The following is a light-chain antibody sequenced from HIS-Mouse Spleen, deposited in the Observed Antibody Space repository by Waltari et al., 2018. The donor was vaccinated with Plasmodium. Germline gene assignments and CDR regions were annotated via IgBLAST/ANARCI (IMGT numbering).Light chain of an antibody. Sequence: QSALTQPASVSGSPGQSITISCTGTSSDVGSYNLVSWYQQPPGKAPKLMIYEGSKRPSGGSNRFAGSKSGNTASVTISGRKAEDGADYYCCSYAGSSTFVVFGGGTKLTVL. CDR3: CSYAGSSTFVV. CDR2: EGS. J-gene: IGLJ2*01. V-gene: IGLV2-23*03. CDR1: SSDVGSYNL.